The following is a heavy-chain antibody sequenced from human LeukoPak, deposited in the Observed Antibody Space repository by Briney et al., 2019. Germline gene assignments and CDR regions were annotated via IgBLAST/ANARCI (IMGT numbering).Heavy chain of an antibody. V-gene: IGHV1-18*01. J-gene: IGHJ5*02. CDR2: ISAYNGKT. CDR3: ARSQDVGLGFMAREPPGNWFDP. CDR1: GYTLTSYG. D-gene: IGHD3-10*01. Sequence: ASVKVSCKASGYTLTSYGISWVRQAPGQGLEWMGWISAYNGKTNYAQKFQGKVTMTTDTSTSTAYMELRSLRSDDTAVYYCARSQDVGLGFMAREPPGNWFDPWGQGTLVTVSS.